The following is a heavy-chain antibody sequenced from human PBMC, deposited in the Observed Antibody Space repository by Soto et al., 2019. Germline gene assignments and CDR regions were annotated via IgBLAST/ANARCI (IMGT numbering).Heavy chain of an antibody. D-gene: IGHD5-12*01. J-gene: IGHJ6*02. Sequence: GGSLRLSCAASGFTFSNAWMNWVRQAPGKGLEWVGRIKSKTDGGTTDYAAPVKGRFTISRDDSKNTLYLQMNSLKTEDTAVYYCTTEVIVVRLLDYYYGMDVWGQGTTVTVSS. V-gene: IGHV3-15*07. CDR2: IKSKTDGGTT. CDR1: GFTFSNAW. CDR3: TTEVIVVRLLDYYYGMDV.